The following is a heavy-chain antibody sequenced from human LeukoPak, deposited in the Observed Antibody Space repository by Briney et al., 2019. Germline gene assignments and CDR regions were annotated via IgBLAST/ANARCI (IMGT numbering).Heavy chain of an antibody. CDR2: IKSKTDGGTT. Sequence: GGSLRLSCAASGFTFSNAWMSWVRQAPGKGLEWVGRIKSKTDGGTTDYAAPVKGRFTISRDDSKNTLYLQMNSLRTADTAVYYCTTHSLCFGELLRDYWGQGTLVTVSS. CDR3: TTHSLCFGELLRDY. CDR1: GFTFSNAW. D-gene: IGHD3-10*01. V-gene: IGHV3-15*01. J-gene: IGHJ4*02.